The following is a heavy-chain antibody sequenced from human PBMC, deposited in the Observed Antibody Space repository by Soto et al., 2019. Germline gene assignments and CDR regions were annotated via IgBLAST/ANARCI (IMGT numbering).Heavy chain of an antibody. CDR2: ISGSGGST. CDR3: AKARSWDFWSGYYTGQVDY. V-gene: IGHV3-23*01. CDR1: GFTFSSYA. J-gene: IGHJ4*02. D-gene: IGHD3-3*01. Sequence: EVQLLESGGGLVQPGGSLRLSCAASGFTFSSYAMSWVRQAPGKGLEWVSAISGSGGSTYYADSVKGRFTISRDNSKNTLYLQMNSLRVEDTAVYYCAKARSWDFWSGYYTGQVDYWGQGTLVTVSS.